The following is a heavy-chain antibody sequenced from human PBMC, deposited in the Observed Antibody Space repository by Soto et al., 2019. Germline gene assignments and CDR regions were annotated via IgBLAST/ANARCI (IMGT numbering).Heavy chain of an antibody. CDR2: ITDYNGYT. J-gene: IGHJ3*01. D-gene: IGHD4-17*01. V-gene: IGHV1-18*04. Sequence: QVQLVQSGPEVKKSGASVKISCKASGYTFINYGISWVRQAPGQGLEWMGWITDYNGYTKYARKFQDRVTMTIDTSTTTAYMALRSLRSHDTAVYFCARDHFGDLWRTFDLWGQGTKVTVSS. CDR3: ARDHFGDLWRTFDL. CDR1: GYTFINYG.